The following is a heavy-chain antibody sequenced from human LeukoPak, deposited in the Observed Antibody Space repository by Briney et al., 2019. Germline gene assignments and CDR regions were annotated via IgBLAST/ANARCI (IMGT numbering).Heavy chain of an antibody. Sequence: SGPTLVKPTQTLTLTCTFSGFSLTTSAVGVGWIRQPPGKALEWLALIYWNDDKRYSPSLKSRLTITKDTSKNQVVLTMTNMDPVDTATYYCTYSSYFDFWSGYPTFDYWGQGTLVTVSS. CDR3: TYSSYFDFWSGYPTFDY. CDR1: GFSLTTSAVG. CDR2: IYWNDDK. D-gene: IGHD3-3*01. V-gene: IGHV2-5*01. J-gene: IGHJ4*02.